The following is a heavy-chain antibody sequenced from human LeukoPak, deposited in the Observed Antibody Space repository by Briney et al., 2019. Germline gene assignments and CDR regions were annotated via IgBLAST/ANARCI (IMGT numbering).Heavy chain of an antibody. D-gene: IGHD5-12*01. CDR3: ARGGGYDSFDY. J-gene: IGHJ4*02. CDR1: GGSVSSGSHY. CDR2: IYYSGST. V-gene: IGHV4-61*01. Sequence: SETLSLTCTVSGGSVSSGSHYWSWIRQPPGTGLEWIGYIYYSGSTNYNPSLKSRVTISVDTSKNQFSLKLSSVTAADTAVYYCARGGGYDSFDYWGQGTLVTVSS.